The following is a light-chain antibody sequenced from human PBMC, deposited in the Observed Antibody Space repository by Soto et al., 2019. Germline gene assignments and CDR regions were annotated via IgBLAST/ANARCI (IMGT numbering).Light chain of an antibody. CDR1: SSISTW. Sequence: DFQMTQSPSTLSASVGDRVTITCRASSSISTWLAWYQQKPGKAPKLLIYDASSLESGVPSRFSGSGSGTEFTLTISSLQPDDFATYYCQQYNSYSTFGQGTKVDIK. CDR3: QQYNSYST. J-gene: IGKJ1*01. CDR2: DAS. V-gene: IGKV1-5*01.